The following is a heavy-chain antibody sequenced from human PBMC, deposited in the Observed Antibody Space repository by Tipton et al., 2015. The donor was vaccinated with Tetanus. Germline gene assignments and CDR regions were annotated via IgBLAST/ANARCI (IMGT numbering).Heavy chain of an antibody. CDR1: GGAFSGHY. CDR3: ARSIAAASVWSFDY. J-gene: IGHJ4*02. D-gene: IGHD2-2*01. V-gene: IGHV4-34*01. Sequence: TLSLTCAVYGGAFSGHYWTWIRQAPGKGLEWMGEIHPSGSTNYNASLRGRVTMSVDLTRKHVFLRMTSVTAADTAVYYCARSIAAASVWSFDYWGQGTQVTVSS. CDR2: IHPSGST.